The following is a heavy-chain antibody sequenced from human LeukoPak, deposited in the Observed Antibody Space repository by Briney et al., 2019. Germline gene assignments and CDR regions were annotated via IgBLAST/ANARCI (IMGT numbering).Heavy chain of an antibody. CDR1: GFTFSSYG. V-gene: IGHV3-30*03. CDR2: VTSDGSIK. Sequence: PGGSLRLSCAASGFTFSSYGIHWVRQAPGKGLVWVAVVTSDGSIKYYVDSGKGRFTISRDTSKNTVYLQMNSLGTEDTAFYYCARGYSSSWLGYFDYWGQGTLVTVSS. J-gene: IGHJ4*02. CDR3: ARGYSSSWLGYFDY. D-gene: IGHD6-13*01.